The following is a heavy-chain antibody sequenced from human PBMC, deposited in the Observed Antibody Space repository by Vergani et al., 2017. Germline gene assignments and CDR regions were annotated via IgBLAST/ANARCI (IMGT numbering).Heavy chain of an antibody. J-gene: IGHJ6*02. CDR1: GFTFSSYG. CDR2: ISYDGSNK. Sequence: QVQLVESGGGVVQPGRSLRLSCAASGFTFSSYGMHWVRQAPGKGLEWVAVISYDGSNKYYSDPVKGRFTISRDNSKNTLYLQMNSLRAEDTAVYYCARDSTARDYYYGMDVWGQGTTVTVSS. D-gene: IGHD2-21*02. CDR3: ARDSTARDYYYGMDV. V-gene: IGHV3-30*03.